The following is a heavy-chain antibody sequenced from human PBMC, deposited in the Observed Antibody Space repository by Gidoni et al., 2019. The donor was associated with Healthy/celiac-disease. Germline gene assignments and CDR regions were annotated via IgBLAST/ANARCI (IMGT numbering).Heavy chain of an antibody. CDR2: IIPMFGTA. V-gene: IGHV1-69*12. Sequence: QVQLVQSGAEVKKPGSSVKVSCKASGGTFSSYAISWVRQAPGQGLAWMGGIIPMFGTANYAQKFQGRVTITADESTSTAYMELSSLRSEDTAVYYCAARVGMTTVVYYDGMDVWGQGTTVTVSS. D-gene: IGHD4-4*01. CDR3: AARVGMTTVVYYDGMDV. CDR1: GGTFSSYA. J-gene: IGHJ6*02.